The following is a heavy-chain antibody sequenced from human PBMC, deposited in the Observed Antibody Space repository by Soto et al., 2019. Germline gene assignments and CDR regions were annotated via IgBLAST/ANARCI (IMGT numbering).Heavy chain of an antibody. D-gene: IGHD6-19*01. Sequence: SETLSLTCSASGADINTYSWTWIRQPAGKGLEWIGRIYTSASINYNPSLKGRVTLSVDTSTNQVSLRLASVTAADTAIYYCARDREAGYNFYYGMDVWGQGTTVTVSS. V-gene: IGHV4-4*07. CDR1: GADINTYS. CDR3: ARDREAGYNFYYGMDV. CDR2: IYTSASI. J-gene: IGHJ6*02.